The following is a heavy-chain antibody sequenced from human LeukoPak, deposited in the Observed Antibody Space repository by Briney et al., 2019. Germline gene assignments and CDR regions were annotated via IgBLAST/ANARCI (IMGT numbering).Heavy chain of an antibody. V-gene: IGHV4-34*01. D-gene: IGHD3-22*01. CDR1: GGPFSVYY. CDR2: IYHCGST. Sequence: SETLSLTCAVYGGPFSVYYWRWIRQPPGKGLEWIGEIYHCGSTNYNPSLKSRATISVDTSKSQFSLKLSSVTAADTAVYYCARRRPPYYYDSSGAGAIDYWGQGTLVTVSS. J-gene: IGHJ4*02. CDR3: ARRRPPYYYDSSGAGAIDY.